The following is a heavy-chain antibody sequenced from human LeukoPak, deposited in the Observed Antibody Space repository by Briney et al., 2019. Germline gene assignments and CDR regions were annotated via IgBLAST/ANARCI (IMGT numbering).Heavy chain of an antibody. CDR3: ARNVVPYGSGSSAIGY. J-gene: IGHJ4*02. D-gene: IGHD3-10*01. CDR1: GDSISSYY. V-gene: IGHV4-59*01. CDR2: IYYSGST. Sequence: SETLSLTCTVSGDSISSYYWSWIRQPPGKGLEWIGYIYYSGSTNYNPSLKSRVTISVDTDKNQFSLKLSSVTAADTAVYYCARNVVPYGSGSSAIGYWGQGTLITVSS.